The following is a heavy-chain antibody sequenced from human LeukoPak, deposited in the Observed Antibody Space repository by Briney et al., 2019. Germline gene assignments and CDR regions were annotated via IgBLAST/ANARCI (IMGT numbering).Heavy chain of an antibody. J-gene: IGHJ4*02. CDR2: LSSSGSAF. V-gene: IGHV3-48*03. CDR3: ARSARLMKGVVEVTALDD. Sequence: GGPLRLSCEDSGFTFRSYEMNWVRQAPGKGREWIAYLSSSGSAFSYADSVKRRFTIARDNAKHSVYLEMNSLRADDTAVYYCARSARLMKGVVEVTALDDWGQGTLVTVSS. D-gene: IGHD3-3*01. CDR1: GFTFRSYE.